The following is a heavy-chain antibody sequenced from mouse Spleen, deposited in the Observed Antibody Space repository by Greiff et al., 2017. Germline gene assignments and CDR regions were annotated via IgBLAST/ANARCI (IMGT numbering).Heavy chain of an antibody. J-gene: IGHJ4*01. CDR1: GFSLTSYA. Sequence: VQLQESGPGLVAPSQSLSITCTVSGFSLTSYAISWVRQPPGKGLEWLGVIWTGGGTNYNSALKSRLSISKDNSKSQVFLKMNSLQTDDTARYYCARNGGGYDGGAMDYWGQGTSVTVSS. V-gene: IGHV2-9-1*01. CDR2: IWTGGGT. CDR3: ARNGGGYDGGAMDY. D-gene: IGHD2-2*01.